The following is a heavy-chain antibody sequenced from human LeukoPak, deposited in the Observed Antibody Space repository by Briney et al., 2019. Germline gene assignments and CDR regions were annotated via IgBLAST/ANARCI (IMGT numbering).Heavy chain of an antibody. CDR1: GGSISSYY. J-gene: IGHJ4*02. Sequence: SETLSLTCAVSGGSISSYYWSWIRQPPGKGLEWIGYIYYSGSTNYNTSLKSRVTISVDTSKNQFSLKLSSVTAADTAVYYCARGWSISGLRYFDWLPSFDYWGQGTLVTVSS. CDR2: IYYSGST. D-gene: IGHD3-9*01. CDR3: ARGWSISGLRYFDWLPSFDY. V-gene: IGHV4-59*01.